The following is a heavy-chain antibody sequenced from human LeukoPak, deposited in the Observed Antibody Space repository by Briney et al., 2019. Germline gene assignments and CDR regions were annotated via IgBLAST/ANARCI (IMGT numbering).Heavy chain of an antibody. D-gene: IGHD2-21*02. CDR2: IWYDGSNK. V-gene: IGHV3-33*01. Sequence: GGSLRLSCAASGFTFSSYGMHWVRQAPGKGLEWVALIWYDGSNKYYADSVKGRFTISRDNSKNTLYLQMNSLRAEDTAVYYCARGQHIVVVTASFDYWGQGTLVTVSS. J-gene: IGHJ4*02. CDR1: GFTFSSYG. CDR3: ARGQHIVVVTASFDY.